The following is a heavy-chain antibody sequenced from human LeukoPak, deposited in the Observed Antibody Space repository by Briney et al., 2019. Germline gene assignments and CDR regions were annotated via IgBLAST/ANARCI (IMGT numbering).Heavy chain of an antibody. CDR1: GGYISSGGYY. V-gene: IGHV4-30-2*01. Sequence: SQTLSLTCTVSGGYISSGGYYWSWFRQPPGKGLEWVGHIYHSGTTSYNPSLKSRVTISVDTSKNQFALKLTSMTAADTAVYYCAREGSTMVRGIITHPDFWGQGTLVVVSS. CDR2: IYHSGTT. J-gene: IGHJ4*02. CDR3: AREGSTMVRGIITHPDF. D-gene: IGHD3-10*01.